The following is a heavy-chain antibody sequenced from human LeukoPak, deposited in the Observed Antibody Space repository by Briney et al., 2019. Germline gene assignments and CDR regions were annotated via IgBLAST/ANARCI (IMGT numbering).Heavy chain of an antibody. CDR2: IYYSGST. CDR3: ARSTTYYYYGMDV. D-gene: IGHD1-14*01. J-gene: IGHJ6*02. Sequence: SETLSLTCTVSAGSISSSSYYWGWIRQPPGKGLEWIRSIYYSGSTYYNPSLKSRVTISVDTSKNQFSLKLSSVTAADTAVYYCARSTTYYYYGMDVWGQGTTVTVSS. CDR1: AGSISSSSYY. V-gene: IGHV4-39*01.